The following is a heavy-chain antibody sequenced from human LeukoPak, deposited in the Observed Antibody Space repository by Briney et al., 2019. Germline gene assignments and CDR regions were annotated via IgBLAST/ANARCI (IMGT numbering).Heavy chain of an antibody. J-gene: IGHJ3*02. CDR3: ARRSAARDAFDI. CDR2: INSDGSTT. D-gene: IGHD6-6*01. Sequence: PGGSLRLSCAASGFTFLSYGMHWVRQAPGKGLVWVSRINSDGSTTNYADSVKGRFTISRDNAKNTLYLQMNSLRAEDTAAYYCARRSAARDAFDIWGQGTMVTVSS. CDR1: GFTFLSYG. V-gene: IGHV3-74*01.